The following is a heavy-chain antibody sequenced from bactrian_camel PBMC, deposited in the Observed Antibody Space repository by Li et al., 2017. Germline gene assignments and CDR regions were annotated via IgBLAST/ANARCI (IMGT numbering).Heavy chain of an antibody. D-gene: IGHD6*01. Sequence: HVQLVESGGGLVQPGGSLKLSCTGPGYTFSGYDMSWVRQAPGKGLEWVSSIYSDQSNTYYADSVKGRFTASRDIPENTVYLQMNSLKSEDTALYYCTTRAREAYAAFWYQHEYNYWGQGTQVTVS. V-gene: IGHV3-2*01. CDR1: GYTFSGYD. CDR3: TTRAREAYAAFWYQHEYNY. CDR2: IYSDQSNT. J-gene: IGHJ4*01.